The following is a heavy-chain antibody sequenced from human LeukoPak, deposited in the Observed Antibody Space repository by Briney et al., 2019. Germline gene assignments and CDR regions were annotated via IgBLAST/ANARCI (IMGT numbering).Heavy chain of an antibody. D-gene: IGHD3-22*01. CDR1: GFTFDDYA. Sequence: GGSLRLSCVASGFTFDDYAMHWVRQAPGKGLEWVSIISGNGITTYYADSVKGRFTMSRDNSKNSLYLQMDSLRPEDTAVYYCAKDHYDSSGNDFDSWGQGTLVTVSS. V-gene: IGHV3-43*02. CDR2: ISGNGITT. CDR3: AKDHYDSSGNDFDS. J-gene: IGHJ4*02.